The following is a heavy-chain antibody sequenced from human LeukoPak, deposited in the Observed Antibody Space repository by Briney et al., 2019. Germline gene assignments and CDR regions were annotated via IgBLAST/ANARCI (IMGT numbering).Heavy chain of an antibody. CDR1: GDSISSSGYY. J-gene: IGHJ4*02. V-gene: IGHV4-30-4*08. CDR3: ARVPVYSGTYFDY. D-gene: IGHD1-26*01. CDR2: IYYSGST. Sequence: TLSLTCSVSGDSISSSGYYWDWIRQPPGKGLEWIGYIYYSGSTYFNPSLKSRVTISVETSKNQFSLKLSSVTAADTAVYYCARVPVYSGTYFDYWGQGTLVTVSS.